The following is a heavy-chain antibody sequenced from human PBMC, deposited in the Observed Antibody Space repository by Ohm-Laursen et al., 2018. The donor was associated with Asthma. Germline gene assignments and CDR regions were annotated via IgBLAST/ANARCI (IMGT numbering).Heavy chain of an antibody. J-gene: IGHJ1*01. Sequence: SLRLSCAASGFSFSTYTLNWVRQAPGKGLEWVSSISRSSDYIHYADSVKGRFTTSRDNARNSVYLQMNSLRAEDTALYYCARIGPEWELPGREYSLHHWGEGTLVTVSS. D-gene: IGHD1-26*01. V-gene: IGHV3-21*01. CDR1: GFSFSTYT. CDR3: ARIGPEWELPGREYSLHH. CDR2: ISRSSDYI.